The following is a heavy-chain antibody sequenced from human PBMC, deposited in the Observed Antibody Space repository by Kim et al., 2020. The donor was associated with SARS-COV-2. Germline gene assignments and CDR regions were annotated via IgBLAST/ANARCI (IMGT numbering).Heavy chain of an antibody. J-gene: IGHJ4*02. V-gene: IGHV5-51*01. CDR2: IYPGDSDT. CDR3: ARTYWDIVPDYYFDY. CDR1: GYSFTSYW. D-gene: IGHD2-8*01. Sequence: GESLKISCKGSGYSFTSYWIGWVRQMPGKGLEWMGIIYPGDSDTRYSPSFQGQVTISADKSISTAYLQWSSLKASDTAMYYCARTYWDIVPDYYFDYWGQGTLVTVSS.